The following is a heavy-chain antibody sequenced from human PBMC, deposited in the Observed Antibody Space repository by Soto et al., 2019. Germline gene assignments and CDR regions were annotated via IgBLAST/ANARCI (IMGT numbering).Heavy chain of an antibody. J-gene: IGHJ6*02. V-gene: IGHV3-73*02. CDR1: GFTFSGSA. Sequence: EVQLVESGGGLVQPGGSLKLSCAASGFTFSGSAMHWVRQASGKGLEWVGRIRSKANSYATAYAVSVKGRFTISRDDSKNTAYLQMNSLKTEDTAVYYCTRQVAYGSGSYYIPAMDVWGQGTTVTVSS. CDR2: IRSKANSYAT. CDR3: TRQVAYGSGSYYIPAMDV. D-gene: IGHD3-10*01.